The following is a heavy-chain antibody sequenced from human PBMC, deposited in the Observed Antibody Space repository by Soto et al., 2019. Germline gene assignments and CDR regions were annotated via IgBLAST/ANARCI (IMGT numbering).Heavy chain of an antibody. CDR2: ISSTGGSI. D-gene: IGHD3-16*02. CDR1: GFTFSSYS. J-gene: IGHJ4*02. CDR3: AKTPKRLGELSFLDY. V-gene: IGHV3-23*01. Sequence: GGSLRLSCVASGFTFSSYSMNWVRQAPGKGLEWVSAISSTGGSIYYADSVKGRFTISRDNSKNTLYLQMNSLRAEDTAVYYCAKTPKRLGELSFLDYWGQGTLVTVSS.